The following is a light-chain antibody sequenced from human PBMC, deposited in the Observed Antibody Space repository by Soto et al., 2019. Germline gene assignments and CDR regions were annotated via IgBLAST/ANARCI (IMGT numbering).Light chain of an antibody. CDR1: QDISNY. Sequence: DIQMTQSPSSLSASVGDRVTITCRASQDISNYLAWYQQKPGKVPKLLIYAASTLQSGVPSRFSGSGAGTDFSLTISSLQPEDVASYYCQQYNNAPLTFGQGTKVEIK. V-gene: IGKV1-27*01. CDR3: QQYNNAPLT. CDR2: AAS. J-gene: IGKJ1*01.